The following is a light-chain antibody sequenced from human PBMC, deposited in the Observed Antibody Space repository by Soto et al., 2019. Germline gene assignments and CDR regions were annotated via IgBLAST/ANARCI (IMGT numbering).Light chain of an antibody. J-gene: IGKJ1*01. Sequence: DIQMTQSPSTLSASVGDRVTITCRASESITNRVAWYQQRPGKAPKVLIYDASNLESGVPSRFSGSGYGTEFTLSITSLQPDDFATYWCQHYGGLWTFGQGTKGEI. CDR1: ESITNR. V-gene: IGKV1-5*01. CDR3: QHYGGLWT. CDR2: DAS.